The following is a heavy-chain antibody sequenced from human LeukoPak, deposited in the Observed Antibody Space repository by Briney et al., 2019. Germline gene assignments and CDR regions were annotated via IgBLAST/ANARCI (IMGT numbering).Heavy chain of an antibody. D-gene: IGHD3-16*02. Sequence: PGGSLRLSCAASGFTFSSYWMHWVRQAPGKGLVWVSRIKSDGSNYYADSVKGRFTISRDNSKNTLYLQMNSLRAEDTAVYYCAKKGDLITFGGVIGPPYWGQGTLVTVSS. CDR3: AKKGDLITFGGVIGPPY. CDR1: GFTFSSYW. CDR2: IKSDGSN. V-gene: IGHV3-74*01. J-gene: IGHJ4*02.